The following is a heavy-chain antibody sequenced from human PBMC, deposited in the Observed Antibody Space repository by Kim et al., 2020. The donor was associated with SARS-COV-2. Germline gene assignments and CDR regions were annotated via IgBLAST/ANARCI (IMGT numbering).Heavy chain of an antibody. CDR1: GFTFSYYG. CDR3: AKVRDYYGSGDYYYGMDV. V-gene: IGHV3-30*18. Sequence: GGSLRLSCAASGFTFSYYGMHWVRQAPGKGLEWVAVISYDGSNKNYADSVKGRFTISRDNSENTLYLQMNSLRAEDTAVYYCAKVRDYYGSGDYYYGMDVWGQGTTVTVSS. J-gene: IGHJ6*02. CDR2: ISYDGSNK. D-gene: IGHD3-10*01.